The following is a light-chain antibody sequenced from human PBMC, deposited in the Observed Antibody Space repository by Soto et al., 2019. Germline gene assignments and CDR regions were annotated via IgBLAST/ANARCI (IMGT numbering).Light chain of an antibody. J-gene: IGKJ1*01. V-gene: IGKV1-5*03. Sequence: IQMTQSPSTLSASVGDRGTITCRASQSISSWLAWYQQKPGRAPKLLIYQASSSEIGVPSRFSGSGSGTEFTLTISSLQPDDIATYYCQYYKESSTFGQGTRLQI. CDR1: QSISSW. CDR2: QAS. CDR3: QYYKESST.